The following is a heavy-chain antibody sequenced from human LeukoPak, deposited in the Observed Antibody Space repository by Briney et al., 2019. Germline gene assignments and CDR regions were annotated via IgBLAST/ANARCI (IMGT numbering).Heavy chain of an antibody. CDR2: ISGSGGST. CDR3: AKGYYDFWSGYYPKHDYYYYYGMDV. V-gene: IGHV3-23*01. J-gene: IGHJ6*02. D-gene: IGHD3-3*01. Sequence: GGSLRLSCAASGFTFSSYAMSWVRQAPGKGLEWVSAISGSGGSTYYADSVKGRFTISRDNSKNTLYLQMNSLRAEDTAVYYCAKGYYDFWSGYYPKHDYYYYYGMDVWGQGTTVTVSS. CDR1: GFTFSSYA.